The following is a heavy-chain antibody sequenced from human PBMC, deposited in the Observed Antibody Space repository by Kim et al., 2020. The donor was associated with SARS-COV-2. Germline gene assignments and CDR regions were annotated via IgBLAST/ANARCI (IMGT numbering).Heavy chain of an antibody. J-gene: IGHJ5*02. CDR1: GGSISSSSYY. CDR3: ARRSPITGTTVEYP. D-gene: IGHD1-7*01. CDR2: IYYSGST. V-gene: IGHV4-39*01. Sequence: SETLSLTCTVSGGSISSSSYYWGWIRQPPGKGLEWIGSIYYSGSTYYNPSLKSRVTISVDTSKNQFSLKLSSVTAADTAVYYCARRSPITGTTVEYPWGQGTLVTVSS.